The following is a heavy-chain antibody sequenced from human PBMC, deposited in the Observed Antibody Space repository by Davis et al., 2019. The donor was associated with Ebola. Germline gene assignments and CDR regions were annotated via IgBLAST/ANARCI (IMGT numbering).Heavy chain of an antibody. J-gene: IGHJ6*02. CDR2: ISSSSSYI. CDR1: GFTFSSYS. D-gene: IGHD2-2*01. CDR3: ARDRYCSSTSCYRHYYYGMDV. Sequence: GGSLRLSCAASGFTFSSYSMNWVRQAPGKGLEWVSSISSSSSYIYYADSVKGRFTISRDNAKNSLYLQMNSLRAEDTAVYYCARDRYCSSTSCYRHYYYGMDVWGQGTTVTVSS. V-gene: IGHV3-21*01.